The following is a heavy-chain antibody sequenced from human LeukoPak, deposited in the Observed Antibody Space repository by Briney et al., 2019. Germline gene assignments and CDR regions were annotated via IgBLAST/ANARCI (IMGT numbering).Heavy chain of an antibody. J-gene: IGHJ4*02. CDR1: GFTFSSYW. CDR2: IKQDGSEK. V-gene: IGHV3-7*03. CDR3: ARSDAGYSSGWYVFDY. D-gene: IGHD6-19*01. Sequence: SGGSLRLSCAASGFTFSSYWMSWVRQAPGKGLEWVANIKQDGSEKYYVDSVKGRFTISRDNAKNSLYLQMNSLRAEDTALYYCARSDAGYSSGWYVFDYWGQGTLVTVSS.